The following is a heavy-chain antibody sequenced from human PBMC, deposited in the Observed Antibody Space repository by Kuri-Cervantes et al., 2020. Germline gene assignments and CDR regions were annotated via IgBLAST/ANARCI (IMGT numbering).Heavy chain of an antibody. Sequence: SVTVSCKASGYTFTYRYLHWVRQAPGQALEWMGGIIPIFGTANYAQKFQGRVTITTDESTSTAYMELSSLRYEDTAVYYCAMYSSSWYDAFDIWGQGTMVTVSS. CDR3: AMYSSSWYDAFDI. V-gene: IGHV1-69*05. D-gene: IGHD6-13*01. CDR1: GYTFTYRY. J-gene: IGHJ3*02. CDR2: IIPIFGTA.